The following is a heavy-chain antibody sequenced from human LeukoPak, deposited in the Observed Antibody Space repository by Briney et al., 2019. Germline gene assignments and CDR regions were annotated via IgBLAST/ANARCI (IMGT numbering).Heavy chain of an antibody. Sequence: PGGSLRLSCTVSGFTFEDYAMHWVRHAPGKGLEWVSGISWNSGSIDYVESVKGRFTISRDNGENSLCLQMNSLTVEDTALYYCAKGSGRYWTFFDFWGQGILVAVSS. CDR1: GFTFEDYA. CDR2: ISWNSGSI. J-gene: IGHJ4*02. D-gene: IGHD1-26*01. V-gene: IGHV3-9*01. CDR3: AKGSGRYWTFFDF.